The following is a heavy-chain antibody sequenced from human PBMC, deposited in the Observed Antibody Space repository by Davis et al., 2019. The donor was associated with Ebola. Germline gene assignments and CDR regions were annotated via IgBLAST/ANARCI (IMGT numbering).Heavy chain of an antibody. Sequence: ASVKVSCKASGFIFTDYYMHWVRQAPGQGLEWMGWNNPNSDATNYARKFQGRVTMTSDPSISTAFMEITSVTSDDTAIYFCARDSDSSSENAFDIWGQGTLITISS. J-gene: IGHJ3*02. CDR1: GFIFTDYY. V-gene: IGHV1-2*02. D-gene: IGHD5-18*01. CDR2: NNPNSDAT. CDR3: ARDSDSSSENAFDI.